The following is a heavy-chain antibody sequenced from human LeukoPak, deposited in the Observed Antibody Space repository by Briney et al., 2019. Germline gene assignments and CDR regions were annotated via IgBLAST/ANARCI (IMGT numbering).Heavy chain of an antibody. CDR3: AKTHCSGGSCPS. J-gene: IGHJ4*02. CDR2: ISGSGGST. V-gene: IGHV3-23*01. D-gene: IGHD2-15*01. CDR1: GFTFSSYA. Sequence: LPEGSLRLSCAASGFTFSSYAMSWVRQAPGKGLEWVSAISGSGGSTYYADSVKGRFTISRDNSKNTLYLQMNSLRAEDTAVYYCAKTHCSGGSCPSWGQGTLVTVSS.